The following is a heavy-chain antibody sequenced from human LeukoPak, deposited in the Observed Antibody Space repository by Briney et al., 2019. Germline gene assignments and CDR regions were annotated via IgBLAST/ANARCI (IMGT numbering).Heavy chain of an antibody. CDR2: ISGSGGST. CDR3: AKVGDGYNLDY. D-gene: IGHD5-24*01. V-gene: IGHV3-23*01. Sequence: PSGGSLRLSCAASRFTFSSYAMSWVRQAPGKGLEWVSAISGSGGSTYYADSVKGRFTISRDNSKNTLYLQMNSLRAEDTAVYYCAKVGDGYNLDYWGQGTLVTVSS. CDR1: RFTFSSYA. J-gene: IGHJ4*02.